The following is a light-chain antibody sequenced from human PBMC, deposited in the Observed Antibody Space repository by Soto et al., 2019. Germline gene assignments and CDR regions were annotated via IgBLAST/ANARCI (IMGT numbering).Light chain of an antibody. Sequence: QSVLTQPPSVSGAPGQRGTISCTGSSSNIGAGYDVHWYQQLPVTAPKLLIYGNSHRPSGVPDRFSGSKSGTSASLAITGLQAEDEADYYCKSYDSSLSGSGVFGGGTQLTVL. J-gene: IGLJ7*01. V-gene: IGLV1-40*01. CDR1: SSNIGAGYD. CDR3: KSYDSSLSGSGV. CDR2: GNS.